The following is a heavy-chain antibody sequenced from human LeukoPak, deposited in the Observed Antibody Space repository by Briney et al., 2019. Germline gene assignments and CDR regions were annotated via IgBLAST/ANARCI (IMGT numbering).Heavy chain of an antibody. J-gene: IGHJ3*02. CDR1: GYTFTGYY. Sequence: ASVKVSCKASGYTFTGYYMHWMRQAPGQGLEWVGWINPNNGGTSYAQKLQGRVSMTRDTSITTAHMELSSLRSDDTAVYYCARGPSHGAFDIWGQGTMVTVSS. CDR2: INPNNGGT. V-gene: IGHV1-2*02. CDR3: ARGPSHGAFDI. D-gene: IGHD2-2*01.